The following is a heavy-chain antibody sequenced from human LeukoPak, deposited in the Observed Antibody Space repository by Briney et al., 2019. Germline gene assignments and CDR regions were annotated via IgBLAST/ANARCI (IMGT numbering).Heavy chain of an antibody. V-gene: IGHV1-8*01. CDR3: ARGPPEKTYSDY. D-gene: IGHD4-11*01. CDR2: MKPNNGDT. J-gene: IGHJ4*02. CDR1: GYTFTGYD. Sequence: ASVKVSCKASGYTFTGYDINWVRQATGQGLEWMGWMKPNNGDTGYAQKFQCRVTMTRNTAINTAYLELNSLTSEDTAVYFCARGPPEKTYSDYWGEGTLVTVSS.